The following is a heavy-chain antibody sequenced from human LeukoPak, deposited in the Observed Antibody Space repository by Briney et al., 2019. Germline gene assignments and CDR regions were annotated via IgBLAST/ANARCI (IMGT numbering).Heavy chain of an antibody. D-gene: IGHD2-21*02. CDR1: GGTFSSYA. Sequence: ASVNVSCKASGGTFSSYAISWVRPAPGQGLEWMGRIIPIRGIANYAQKFQGIVTSTADKSTSTAYMELSSLRSEDTAVYYCARDGGVVVTATRFDYWGQGTLVTVSS. CDR3: ARDGGVVVTATRFDY. J-gene: IGHJ4*02. CDR2: IIPIRGIA. V-gene: IGHV1-69*04.